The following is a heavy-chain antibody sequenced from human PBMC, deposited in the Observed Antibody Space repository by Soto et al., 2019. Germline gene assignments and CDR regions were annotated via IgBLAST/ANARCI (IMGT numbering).Heavy chain of an antibody. CDR3: ARDPVVVVAAADAFDI. Sequence: QVQLVQSGAEVKKPEASVKVSCKASGYTFTSYYMHWVRQAPGQGLEWMGIINSSGGSTSYAQKFQGRVTMTRDTSTSTVYMELSSLRSEDTAVYYCARDPVVVVAAADAFDIWGQGTMVTVSS. CDR1: GYTFTSYY. D-gene: IGHD2-15*01. J-gene: IGHJ3*02. CDR2: INSSGGST. V-gene: IGHV1-46*03.